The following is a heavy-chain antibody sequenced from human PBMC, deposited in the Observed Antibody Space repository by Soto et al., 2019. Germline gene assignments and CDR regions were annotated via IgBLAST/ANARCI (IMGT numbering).Heavy chain of an antibody. J-gene: IGHJ1*01. CDR3: ATEDHSSGHAGTFQH. CDR2: ISYDGNSE. V-gene: IGHV3-30-3*01. Sequence: QVQLVESGGGVVQPGRSLRLSCAASGFTFSTYVMHWVRQAPGKGLEWVAGISYDGNSEHYADSVKGRFTISRDNSKNTLYVQVHTLRTEDTAVYYCATEDHSSGHAGTFQHWGQGTLVTVSS. CDR1: GFTFSTYV. D-gene: IGHD3-22*01.